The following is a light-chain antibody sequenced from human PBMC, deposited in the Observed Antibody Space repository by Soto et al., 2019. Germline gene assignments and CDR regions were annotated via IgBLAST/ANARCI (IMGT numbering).Light chain of an antibody. J-gene: IGLJ2*01. CDR2: SGD. V-gene: IGLV8-61*01. Sequence: QTVVTQEASLSVSPGGTVTLTCGLTSGSVSSRYYPSWYRQDPGQTPRTLIYSGDIRSSGVPDRFSGSILGSKAALTITGAEADDESVCYCVLYMKGDIRVFGGGTKLTVL. CDR1: SGSVSSRYY. CDR3: VLYMKGDIRV.